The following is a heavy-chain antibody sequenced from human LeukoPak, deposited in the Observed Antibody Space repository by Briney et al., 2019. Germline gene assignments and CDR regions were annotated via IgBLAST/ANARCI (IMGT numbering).Heavy chain of an antibody. CDR2: INPNSGGT. J-gene: IGHJ4*02. V-gene: IGHV1-2*04. CDR1: GYTFTGYY. D-gene: IGHD2-2*02. CDR3: ARDCRWRYCSSTSCYRPIFDY. Sequence: ASVKVSCKASGYTFTGYYMHWVRQAPGQGLEWMGWINPNSGGTNYAQKFQGWVTMTRDTSISTAYMELSRLRSDDTAVYYCARDCRWRYCSSTSCYRPIFDYWGQGTLVTVSS.